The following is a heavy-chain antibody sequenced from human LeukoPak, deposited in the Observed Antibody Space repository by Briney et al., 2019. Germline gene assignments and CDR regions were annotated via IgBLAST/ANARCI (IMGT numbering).Heavy chain of an antibody. CDR2: ISSSSSYI. V-gene: IGHV3-21*01. Sequence: GGSLRLSCAASGFTFSSSEMNWVRQAPGKGLEWVSSISSSSSYIYYADSVKGRFTISRDNAKKSLYLQMNSLRAEDTAVYYCARATTYDILTGYSDYWGQGTLVTVSS. CDR1: GFTFSSSE. CDR3: ARATTYDILTGYSDY. J-gene: IGHJ4*02. D-gene: IGHD3-9*01.